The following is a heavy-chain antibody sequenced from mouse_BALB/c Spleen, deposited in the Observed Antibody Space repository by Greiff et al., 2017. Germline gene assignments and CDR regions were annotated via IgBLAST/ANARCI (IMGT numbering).Heavy chain of an antibody. CDR2: ISSGGSYT. V-gene: IGHV5-6-4*01. D-gene: IGHD2-2*01. CDR3: TRALWLRRGDYFDY. Sequence: EVKLMESGGGLVKPGGSLKLSCAASGFTFSSYTMSWVRQTPEKRLEWVATISSGGSYTYYPDSVKGRFTISRDNAKNTLYLQMSSLKSEDTAMYYGTRALWLRRGDYFDYWGQGTTLTVSS. J-gene: IGHJ2*01. CDR1: GFTFSSYT.